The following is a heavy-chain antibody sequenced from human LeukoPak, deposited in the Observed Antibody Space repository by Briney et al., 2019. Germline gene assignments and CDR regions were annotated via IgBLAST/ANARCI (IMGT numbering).Heavy chain of an antibody. J-gene: IGHJ5*02. CDR2: MKQDGSEK. Sequence: GGSLRLSCAASGFTFSSYWMTWVRQAPGKGLEWVANMKQDGSEKYYVDSVKGRFTISRDNAKNSLYLQMNSLRAEDTAVYYCARFVVFPGPPGGWSDPGAQGPLVIVSS. D-gene: IGHD2-2*01. CDR3: ARFVVFPGPPGGWSDP. V-gene: IGHV3-7*01. CDR1: GFTFSSYW.